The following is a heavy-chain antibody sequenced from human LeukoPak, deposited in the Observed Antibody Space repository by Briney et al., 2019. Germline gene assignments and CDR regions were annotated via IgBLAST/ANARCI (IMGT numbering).Heavy chain of an antibody. Sequence: ASVKVSCKASGYTFTGYYVHWVRQAPGQGLEWMGWINPNSGGTNYAQKFQGRVTMTRDTSISTAYMELSRLRSDDTAVYYCARIRFGNYYYYGMDVWGQGTTVTVSS. D-gene: IGHD3-10*01. J-gene: IGHJ6*02. CDR2: INPNSGGT. CDR1: GYTFTGYY. V-gene: IGHV1-2*02. CDR3: ARIRFGNYYYYGMDV.